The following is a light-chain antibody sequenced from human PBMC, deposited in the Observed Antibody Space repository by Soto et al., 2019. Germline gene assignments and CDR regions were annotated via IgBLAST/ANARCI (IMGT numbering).Light chain of an antibody. Sequence: QSALTQPASXXXXXXXXXXXXCTGTSSDVGAYNYVSWYQQHPGKVPKLMIYDVSDRPSGVSNRFSGSKSGNTASLTISGLQAEDEADYYCSSFTRSNSYVFGTGTKLTVL. CDR1: SSDVGAYNY. J-gene: IGLJ1*01. V-gene: IGLV2-14*03. CDR3: SSFTRSNSYV. CDR2: DVS.